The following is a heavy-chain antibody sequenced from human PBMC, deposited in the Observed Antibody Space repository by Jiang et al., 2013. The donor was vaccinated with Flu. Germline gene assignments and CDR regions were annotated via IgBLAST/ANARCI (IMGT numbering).Heavy chain of an antibody. CDR1: GLTFRNYA. D-gene: IGHD3-10*01. V-gene: IGHV3-23*04. CDR2: ISGNGGET. J-gene: IGHJ3*02. CDR3: AKGGHRSYFDI. Sequence: VQLVESGGDVVQPGGSLGLSCAASGLTFRNYAMTWVRQAPRKGLEWVTTISGNGGETFYADSVKGRFTISRDNSKNTLHLQMNSLRVDDTAVYYCAKGGHRSYFDIWGQRDKWSPSLQ.